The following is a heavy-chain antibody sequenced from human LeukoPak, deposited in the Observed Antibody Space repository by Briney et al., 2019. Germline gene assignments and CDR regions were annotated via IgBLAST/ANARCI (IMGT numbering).Heavy chain of an antibody. D-gene: IGHD2-2*01. J-gene: IGHJ4*02. CDR1: GFTFSSYS. CDR2: ISSSSSTI. V-gene: IGHV3-48*04. Sequence: GGSLRLSCAASGFTFSSYSMNWVRQAPGKGLEGVSYISSSSSTIYYADSVKGRFTISRDNAKNSLYLQMNSLRAEDTAVYYCARDGCSSTSCPAFDYWGQGTLVTVSS. CDR3: ARDGCSSTSCPAFDY.